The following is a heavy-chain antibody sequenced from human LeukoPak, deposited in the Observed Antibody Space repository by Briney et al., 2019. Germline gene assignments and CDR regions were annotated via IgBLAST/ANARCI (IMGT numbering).Heavy chain of an antibody. Sequence: GGYLRFSCAASGFTFSSYAMNWVRQAPVKGLEWVSGPSGSGRDTYYADSVKGRFIISRDNFKNTLYLQMNSLRADDTAVYYCATNYYDSSGYFPDFDYWGQGALVSVSS. J-gene: IGHJ4*02. D-gene: IGHD3-22*01. V-gene: IGHV3-23*01. CDR3: ATNYYDSSGYFPDFDY. CDR1: GFTFSSYA. CDR2: PSGSGRDT.